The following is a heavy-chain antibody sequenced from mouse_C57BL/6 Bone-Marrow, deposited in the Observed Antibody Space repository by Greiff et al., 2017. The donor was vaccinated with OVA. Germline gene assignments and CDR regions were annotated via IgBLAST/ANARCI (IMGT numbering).Heavy chain of an antibody. J-gene: IGHJ1*03. Sequence: QVQLQQPGAELVMPGASVKLSCKASGYTFTSYWMSWVKQRPGQGLEWIGEIDPSDSYTNYNQKFKGKSTLTVDKSSSTAYMQLSSLTSEDSAVHYCARKSYGSLWYFDVWGTGTTVTVSS. CDR3: ARKSYGSLWYFDV. CDR1: GYTFTSYW. CDR2: IDPSDSYT. V-gene: IGHV1-69*01. D-gene: IGHD1-1*01.